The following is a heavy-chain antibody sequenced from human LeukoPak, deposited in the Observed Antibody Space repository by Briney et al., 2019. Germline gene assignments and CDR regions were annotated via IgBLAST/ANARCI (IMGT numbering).Heavy chain of an antibody. CDR1: GYSFTSYW. J-gene: IGHJ6*03. V-gene: IGHV5-51*01. D-gene: IGHD5-12*01. CDR2: TYPGDSDT. Sequence: GESLKISCKGSGYSFTSYWIGWVRQMPGKGLEWMGITYPGDSDTRYSPSFQGQVTISADKSISTAYLQWSSLKASDTAMYYCARQYSGYDFSYYYMDVWGKGTTVTVSS. CDR3: ARQYSGYDFSYYYMDV.